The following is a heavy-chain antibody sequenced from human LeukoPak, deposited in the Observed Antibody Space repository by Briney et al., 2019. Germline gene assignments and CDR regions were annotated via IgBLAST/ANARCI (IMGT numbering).Heavy chain of an antibody. D-gene: IGHD3-22*01. CDR2: IYYSGST. Sequence: SETLSLTCTVSGGSISSSSSYWGWIRQPPGMGLEWIGSIYYSGSTYYNPSLKSRVTISVDTSKNQFSLKVSSVAAADTAVYYCARYESSAYGIDVWGRGTLVSVS. V-gene: IGHV4-39*01. J-gene: IGHJ2*01. CDR3: ARYESSAYGIDV. CDR1: GGSISSSSSY.